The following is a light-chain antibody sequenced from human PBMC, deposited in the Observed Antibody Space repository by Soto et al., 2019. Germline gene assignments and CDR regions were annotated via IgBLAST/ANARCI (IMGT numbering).Light chain of an antibody. Sequence: PGERVTLSCRASQSVSSSYLTWYQQKPGQAPRLLIYGASTRATGIPVRFSGSGSGTDFTLTISSLQPEDFAVYYCQQDYNPWTFGQGTKVEIK. CDR2: GAS. CDR3: QQDYNPWT. V-gene: IGKV3D-7*01. J-gene: IGKJ1*01. CDR1: QSVSSSY.